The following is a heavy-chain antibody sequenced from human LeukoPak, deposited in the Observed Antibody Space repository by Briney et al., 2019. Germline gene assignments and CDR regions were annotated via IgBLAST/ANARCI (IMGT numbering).Heavy chain of an antibody. V-gene: IGHV4-59*08. CDR2: IYYSGST. CDR1: GASISSYY. Sequence: KPSETLSLTCTVSGASISSYYWSWVRQPPGKGLEWLGYIYYSGSTNYNPSLKSRVTISVDTSKNQFSLKLSSVTAADTAVYNCARQRGYKSKSFDYWGQGTLVTVSS. D-gene: IGHD5-24*01. CDR3: ARQRGYKSKSFDY. J-gene: IGHJ4*02.